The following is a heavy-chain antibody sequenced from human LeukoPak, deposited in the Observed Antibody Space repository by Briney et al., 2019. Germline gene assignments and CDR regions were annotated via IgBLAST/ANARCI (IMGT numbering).Heavy chain of an antibody. D-gene: IGHD3-10*01. Sequence: TGGSLRLSCAASGFTFSSYWMHWVRQAPGKGLVWVSRINSDGSSTSYADSVKGRFTISRDNAKNTLYLQMNSLRAEDTAVYYCARDRGEYYGSGSTTYNWFDPWGQGTLVTVSS. J-gene: IGHJ5*02. CDR3: ARDRGEYYGSGSTTYNWFDP. V-gene: IGHV3-74*01. CDR1: GFTFSSYW. CDR2: INSDGSST.